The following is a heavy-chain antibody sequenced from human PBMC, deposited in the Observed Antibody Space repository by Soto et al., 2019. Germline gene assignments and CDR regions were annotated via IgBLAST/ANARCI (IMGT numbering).Heavy chain of an antibody. J-gene: IGHJ5*02. Sequence: QLQLQESGSGLVKPSQTLSLTCAVSGGSISSGGYSWSWIRQPPGKGLEWIGYIYHSGSTYYNPSRNSRVTISVDRSKNQFSLKLSSVTAADTAVYYCARDVYCGGDCYGSRFDPWGQGTLVTVSS. D-gene: IGHD2-21*02. CDR3: ARDVYCGGDCYGSRFDP. CDR2: IYHSGST. V-gene: IGHV4-30-2*01. CDR1: GGSISSGGYS.